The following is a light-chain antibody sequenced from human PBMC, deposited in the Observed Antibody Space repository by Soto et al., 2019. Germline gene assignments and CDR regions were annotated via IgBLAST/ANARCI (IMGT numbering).Light chain of an antibody. Sequence: IVLTQSPGTLSLSPGERATLSCRASQSVSSSYLAWHQQKPGQAPRLLIYGASSRATGIPDRFSGSGSGTDFTITISRLEPEDFAVYYCQQYGSSPRTFGQGTKVDIK. CDR3: QQYGSSPRT. V-gene: IGKV3-20*01. J-gene: IGKJ1*01. CDR2: GAS. CDR1: QSVSSSY.